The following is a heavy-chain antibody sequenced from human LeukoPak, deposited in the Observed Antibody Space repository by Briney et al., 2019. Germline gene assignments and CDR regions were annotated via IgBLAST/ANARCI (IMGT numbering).Heavy chain of an antibody. D-gene: IGHD2-2*01. CDR1: GGSISRYY. V-gene: IGHV4-4*07. Sequence: SETLSLTCTVSGGSISRYYWSWIRQPAGKGLEWIGRIYTSGSTNYNPSLKSRVTMSVDTSKNQFSLKLSSVTAADTAVYYCARVAVALDCSSTSCPAKYNWFDPWGQGTLVTVSS. J-gene: IGHJ5*02. CDR2: IYTSGST. CDR3: ARVAVALDCSSTSCPAKYNWFDP.